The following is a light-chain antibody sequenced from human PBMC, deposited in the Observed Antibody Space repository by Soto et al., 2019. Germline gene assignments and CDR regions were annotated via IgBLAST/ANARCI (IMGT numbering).Light chain of an antibody. CDR3: QQYDHLHRT. J-gene: IGKJ1*01. Sequence: DIQMIQSPSSLSASVGDRVTITCQASQEISNYLNWYQQKPGKAPKLLIYDASNLERGVPSRFSGRGSGTDFNFTISSLQPDYVATYHGQQYDHLHRTFGRGTKVEIK. CDR2: DAS. CDR1: QEISNY. V-gene: IGKV1-33*01.